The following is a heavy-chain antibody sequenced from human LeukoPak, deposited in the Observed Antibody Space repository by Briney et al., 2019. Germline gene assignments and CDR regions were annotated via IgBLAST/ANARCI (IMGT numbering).Heavy chain of an antibody. CDR1: GFTFSSYA. J-gene: IGHJ4*02. CDR2: ISHTGSDT. CDR3: AKRFYGSGSFYGD. D-gene: IGHD3-10*01. Sequence: GGSLRLSCAASGFTFSSYAMSWVRQAPGKGLEGVSAISHTGSDTYYADSVKDRFSISRDNSKNTLYLQMNSLRAEDTALYYCAKRFYGSGSFYGDWGRGTLVTVSS. V-gene: IGHV3-23*01.